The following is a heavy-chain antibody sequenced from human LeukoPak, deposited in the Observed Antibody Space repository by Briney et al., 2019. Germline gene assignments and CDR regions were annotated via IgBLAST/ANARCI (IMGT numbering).Heavy chain of an antibody. V-gene: IGHV1-8*01. CDR1: GYTFTSYD. J-gene: IGHJ6*02. CDR2: MNPNSGNT. Sequence: GASVKVSCKASGYTFTSYDINWVRQATGQGLEWMGWMNPNSGNTGYAQKFQGRVTMTRNTSISTAYMELSSLRSEDTAVYYCARGLSSGWYYYYYYGMDVWGQGTTVTVS. D-gene: IGHD6-19*01. CDR3: ARGLSSGWYYYYYYGMDV.